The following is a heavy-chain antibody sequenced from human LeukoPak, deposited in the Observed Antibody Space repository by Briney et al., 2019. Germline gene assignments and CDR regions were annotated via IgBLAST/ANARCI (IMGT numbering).Heavy chain of an antibody. CDR3: ARGADHGGSYYPD. J-gene: IGHJ4*02. D-gene: IGHD3-10*01. CDR2: MKTDGTRI. CDR1: GFRFSDSW. Sequence: GGSLRLSCAASGFRFSDSWMYWVRQGPGKGPVWVSRMKTDGTRIEYADSVKGRFTISRDNAKNTLFLQMSSLRVEDTAVYYCARGADHGGSYYPDWGQGTRVTVSS. V-gene: IGHV3-74*01.